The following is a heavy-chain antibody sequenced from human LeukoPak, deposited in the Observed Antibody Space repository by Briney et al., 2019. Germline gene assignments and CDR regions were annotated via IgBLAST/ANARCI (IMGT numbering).Heavy chain of an antibody. D-gene: IGHD6-13*01. CDR3: ARAYSSSWYRENYYCYYGMDV. CDR1: GGTFSSYA. Sequence: SVKVSCKASGGTFSSYAISWVRQAPGQGLEWMGGIIPIFGTANYAQKFQGRVTITADESTSTAYMELSSLRSEDTAVYYCARAYSSSWYRENYYCYYGMDVWGPGTTVTVSS. CDR2: IIPIFGTA. V-gene: IGHV1-69*13. J-gene: IGHJ6*02.